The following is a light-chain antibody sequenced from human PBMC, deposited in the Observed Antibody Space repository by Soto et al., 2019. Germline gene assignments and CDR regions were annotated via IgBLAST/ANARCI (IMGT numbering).Light chain of an antibody. J-gene: IGKJ1*01. Sequence: DLQMTQSPSTLSASVGDRVTITCRASQSISSWLAWYQQKPGKAPKLLIYDASNLESGVPSRFSGSGSGTEFTLTISSLQPDDFATYYCQQYSNYWTFGQGTKVDIK. CDR3: QQYSNYWT. V-gene: IGKV1-5*01. CDR1: QSISSW. CDR2: DAS.